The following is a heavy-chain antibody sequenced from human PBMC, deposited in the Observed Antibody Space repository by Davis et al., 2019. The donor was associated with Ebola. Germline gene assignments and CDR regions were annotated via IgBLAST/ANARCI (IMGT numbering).Heavy chain of an antibody. CDR3: ARESGYCSSTSCSKQSFDY. CDR1: GYIFTGYY. V-gene: IGHV1-2*02. CDR2: INPNTDDR. J-gene: IGHJ4*02. D-gene: IGHD2-2*01. Sequence: VKVSCKTSGYIFTGYYMHWVRQAPGQGLEWMGWINPNTDDRGYVQKFQDRVTMTRDTSINTVYMQLSGVTSDDTAVYFCARESGYCSSTSCSKQSFDYWGQGTLVTVSS.